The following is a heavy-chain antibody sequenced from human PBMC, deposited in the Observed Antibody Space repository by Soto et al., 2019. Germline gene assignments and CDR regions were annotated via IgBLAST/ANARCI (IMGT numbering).Heavy chain of an antibody. D-gene: IGHD2-15*01. Sequence: SETLSLTCAVSGASIYNGGYFWSWIRQSPGKGPEWIGYVYHSGTTNYNPSLYSRVTISLDTPKNQFSLKLSSVTAADTAVYYCASRPPGAWYGVFDYWGQGILVTVSS. CDR2: VYHSGTT. CDR1: GASIYNGGYF. J-gene: IGHJ4*02. CDR3: ASRPPGAWYGVFDY. V-gene: IGHV4-61*08.